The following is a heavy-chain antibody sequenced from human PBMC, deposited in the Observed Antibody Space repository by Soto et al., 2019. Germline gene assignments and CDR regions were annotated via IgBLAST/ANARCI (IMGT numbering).Heavy chain of an antibody. CDR2: ISYDGSNK. CDR3: AKDQGPLNYDSSGYYYYYYGMDV. Sequence: PGGSLRLSCAASGFTFSSYGMHWVRQAPGKGLEWVAVISYDGSNKYYADSVKGRFTISRDNSKNTLYLQMNSLRAEDTAVYYCAKDQGPLNYDSSGYYYYYYGMDVWGQGTTVTVSS. CDR1: GFTFSSYG. D-gene: IGHD3-22*01. V-gene: IGHV3-30*18. J-gene: IGHJ6*02.